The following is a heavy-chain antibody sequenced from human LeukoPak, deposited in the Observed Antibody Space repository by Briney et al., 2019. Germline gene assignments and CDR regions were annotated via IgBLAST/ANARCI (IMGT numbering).Heavy chain of an antibody. D-gene: IGHD6-19*01. Sequence: SETLSLTCTVSDDSISDYYRGWIRQPPGKGLEWIGSISFSGSTNYNPSLKSRVTVSIDTSKNQFSLKLNSVTAADTAVYYCASGVGGWYFDYWAQGTLVTVSS. CDR2: ISFSGST. CDR3: ASGVGGWYFDY. CDR1: DDSISDYY. V-gene: IGHV4-59*01. J-gene: IGHJ4*02.